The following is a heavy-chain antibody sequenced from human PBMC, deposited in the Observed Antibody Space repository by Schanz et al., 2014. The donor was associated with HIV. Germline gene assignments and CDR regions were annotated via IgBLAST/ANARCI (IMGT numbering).Heavy chain of an antibody. J-gene: IGHJ6*02. V-gene: IGHV3-23*04. CDR2: ISGSGGST. Sequence: EVQLVESGGRLVKPGGSLRLSCAASGFSFSYYGMNWVRQAPGKGLEWVSTISGSGGSTYYADSVKGRFTISRDNSKSTLFLQMNSLRAEDTAVYYCAKVPVAHYYYGMDVWGQGTTVTVSS. CDR1: GFSFSYYG. CDR3: AKVPVAHYYYGMDV.